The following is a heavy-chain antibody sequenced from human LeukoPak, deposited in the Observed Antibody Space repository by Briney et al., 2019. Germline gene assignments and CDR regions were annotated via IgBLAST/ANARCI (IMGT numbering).Heavy chain of an antibody. CDR1: GFTFSSYW. J-gene: IGHJ6*04. CDR2: IKPDGSEK. CDR3: ARGGSLDV. Sequence: HPGGSLRLSCAASGFTFSSYWMSWVRQAPGKGLEWVANIKPDGSEKYYVDSVKGRFTISRDSARNSLCLQMNSLRAEDTAVYFCARGGSLDVWGKGTTVTVSS. V-gene: IGHV3-7*01.